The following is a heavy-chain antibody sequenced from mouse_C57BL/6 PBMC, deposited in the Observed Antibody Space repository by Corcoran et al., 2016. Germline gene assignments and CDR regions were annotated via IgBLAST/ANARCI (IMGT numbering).Heavy chain of an antibody. CDR1: GYTFTTYG. Sequence: QIQLVQSGPELKKPGETVKISCKASGYTFTTYGMSWVKQAPGKGLKWMGWINTYSGVPTYADDFKGRFAFSLETSASTAYLQINNLKNEDTATYFCARSYSNYDYYAMDYWGQGTSVTVSS. CDR2: INTYSGVP. V-gene: IGHV9-3*01. J-gene: IGHJ4*01. CDR3: ARSYSNYDYYAMDY. D-gene: IGHD2-5*01.